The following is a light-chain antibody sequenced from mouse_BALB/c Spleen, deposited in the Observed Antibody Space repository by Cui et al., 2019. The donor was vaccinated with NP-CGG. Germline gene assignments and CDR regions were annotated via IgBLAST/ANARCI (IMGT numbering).Light chain of an antibody. CDR3: ALWYSNHWV. Sequence: AVVTPESALTTSPGETVTLTCRSSTGAVTTSNYANWVQEKPDHLFTGLIGGTNNRAPGVPARFSGSLIGDKAALTITGAQTDDEAIYFCALWYSNHWVFGGGTKLTVL. V-gene: IGLV1*01. J-gene: IGLJ1*01. CDR2: GTN. CDR1: TGAVTTSNY.